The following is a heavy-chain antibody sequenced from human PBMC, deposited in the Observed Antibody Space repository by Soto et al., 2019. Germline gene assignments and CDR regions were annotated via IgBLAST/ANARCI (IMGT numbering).Heavy chain of an antibody. Sequence: GGSLRLSCSASGFTFSSYAMHWVRQAPGKGLEYVSAISSNGGSTYYADSVKGRFTISRDNSKNTLYLQMSSLRAEDTAVYYCVKPSGYSSGWSSPGVLDVWGQGTTVTVSS. V-gene: IGHV3-64D*06. J-gene: IGHJ6*02. CDR3: VKPSGYSSGWSSPGVLDV. CDR2: ISSNGGST. CDR1: GFTFSSYA. D-gene: IGHD6-19*01.